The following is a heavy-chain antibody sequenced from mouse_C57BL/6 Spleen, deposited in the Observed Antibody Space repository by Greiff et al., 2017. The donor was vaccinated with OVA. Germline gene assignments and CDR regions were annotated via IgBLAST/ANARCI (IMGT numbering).Heavy chain of an antibody. D-gene: IGHD1-1*02. CDR1: GYTFTDYN. Sequence: EVKLQESGPELVKPGASVKMSCKASGYTFTDYNMHWVKQSHGKSLEWIGYINPNNGGTSYNQKFKGKATLTVNKSSSTAYMELRSLTSEDSAVYYCARGGGYYFDYWGQGTTLTVSS. J-gene: IGHJ2*01. V-gene: IGHV1-22*01. CDR2: INPNNGGT. CDR3: ARGGGYYFDY.